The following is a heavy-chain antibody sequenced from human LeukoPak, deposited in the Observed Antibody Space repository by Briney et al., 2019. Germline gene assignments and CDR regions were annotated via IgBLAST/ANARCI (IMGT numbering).Heavy chain of an antibody. Sequence: GGSLRLSCAASGFTFSSYAMSWVRQAPGKGLEWVSAISGSGGSTYYADSVKGRFTISRDNSKNTLYLQMNSLRAEDTAVYYCARRSGGGGYYYDSSGYLFDYWGQGTLVTVSS. J-gene: IGHJ4*02. V-gene: IGHV3-23*01. CDR3: ARRSGGGGYYYDSSGYLFDY. CDR2: ISGSGGST. CDR1: GFTFSSYA. D-gene: IGHD3-22*01.